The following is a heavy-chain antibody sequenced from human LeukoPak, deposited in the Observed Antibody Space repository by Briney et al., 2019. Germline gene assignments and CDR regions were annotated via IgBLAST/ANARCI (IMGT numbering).Heavy chain of an antibody. CDR3: ARCRFGSTSCYKAFWFDP. V-gene: IGHV1-8*03. D-gene: IGHD2-2*02. CDR1: GYTFTSYD. J-gene: IGHJ5*02. Sequence: ASVKVSCKASGYTFTSYDINWVRQATGQGLEWMGWMNPNSGNTGYAQKFQGRVTITRNTSISTAYMELSSLRSEDTAVHYCARCRFGSTSCYKAFWFDPWGQGTLVTVSS. CDR2: MNPNSGNT.